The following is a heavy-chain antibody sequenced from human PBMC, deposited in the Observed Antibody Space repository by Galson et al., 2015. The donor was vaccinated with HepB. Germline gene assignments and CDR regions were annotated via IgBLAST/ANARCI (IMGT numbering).Heavy chain of an antibody. CDR3: ARGGEFYYDNSGSWFDP. CDR1: GGSISSGGYS. CDR2: IYHSGST. D-gene: IGHD3-22*01. J-gene: IGHJ5*02. Sequence: TLSLTCAVSGGSISSGGYSWSWVRQPPGKGLEWIGYIYHSGSTYYNPSLKSRVTISVDRSKNQFSLRLSSVIAADTAVYYCARGGEFYYDNSGSWFDPWGQGTLVTVSS. V-gene: IGHV4-30-2*01.